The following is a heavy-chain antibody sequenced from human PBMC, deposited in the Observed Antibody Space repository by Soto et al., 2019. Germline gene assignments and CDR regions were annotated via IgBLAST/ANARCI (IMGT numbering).Heavy chain of an antibody. Sequence: PSETLSLTCTVSGGSISSSSYYWGWIRQPPGKGLEWIGSIYYSGSTYYNPSLKSRVTISVDTSKNQFSLKLSSVTAADTAVYYCARPGITIFGVVIKHYGMDVWGQGSTVT. D-gene: IGHD3-3*01. V-gene: IGHV4-39*01. CDR3: ARPGITIFGVVIKHYGMDV. CDR1: GGSISSSSYY. J-gene: IGHJ6*02. CDR2: IYYSGST.